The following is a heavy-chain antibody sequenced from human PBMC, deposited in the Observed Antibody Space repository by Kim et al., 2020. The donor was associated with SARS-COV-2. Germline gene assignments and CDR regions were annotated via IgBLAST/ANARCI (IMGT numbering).Heavy chain of an antibody. CDR3: ARARAVVVVFDY. J-gene: IGHJ4*02. D-gene: IGHD2-2*01. CDR1: GFTFSSYS. CDR2: ISSSSSYI. V-gene: IGHV3-21*01. Sequence: GGSLRLSCAASGFTFSSYSMNWVRQAPGKGLEWVSSISSSSSYIYYADSLKGRFTISRDNAKNSLYLQMNSLRAEDTAVYYCARARAVVVVFDYWGQGTLVTVSS.